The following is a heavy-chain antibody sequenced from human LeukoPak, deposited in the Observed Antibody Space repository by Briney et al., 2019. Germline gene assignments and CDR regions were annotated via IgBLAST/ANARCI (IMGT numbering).Heavy chain of an antibody. CDR1: GFPFTIYA. CDR3: AKYRGFGDSYDS. D-gene: IGHD3-10*01. CDR2: IGGSST. J-gene: IGHJ4*02. V-gene: IGHV3-23*01. Sequence: PGGSLRLSCAASGFPFTIYAMSWVRQAPGKGLEWVSSIGGSSTYYADFVKGRFTISRDTSKNTMFLQMNGLRAEDTAIYYCAKYRGFGDSYDSWGQGTLVTVSS.